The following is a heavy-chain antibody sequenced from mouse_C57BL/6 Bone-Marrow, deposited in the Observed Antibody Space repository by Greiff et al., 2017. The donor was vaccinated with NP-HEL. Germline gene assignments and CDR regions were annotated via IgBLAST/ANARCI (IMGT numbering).Heavy chain of an antibody. D-gene: IGHD1-1*01. Sequence: QVTLKVSGPGILQSSQTLSLTCSFSGFSLSTSGMGVSWIRQPSGKGLEWLAHIYWDDDKRYNPSLKSRLTISKDTSRNQVFLKITSVDTADTATYYCARAHYYGSSAHWYFDVWGTGTTVTVSS. V-gene: IGHV8-12*01. J-gene: IGHJ1*03. CDR1: GFSLSTSGMG. CDR2: IYWDDDK. CDR3: ARAHYYGSSAHWYFDV.